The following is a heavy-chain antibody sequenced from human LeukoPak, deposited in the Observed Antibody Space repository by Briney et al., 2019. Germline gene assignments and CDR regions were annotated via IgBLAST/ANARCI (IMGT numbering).Heavy chain of an antibody. D-gene: IGHD1-26*01. J-gene: IGHJ3*02. CDR3: AKDRKYSGSPVGAFDI. V-gene: IGHV3-23*01. CDR2: ISGSGGST. Sequence: GGSLRLSCAASGFTFSSYAMSWVRQAPGKGLEWVSAISGSGGSTYYADSVKGRFTISRDNSKNTLHLQMNSLRAEDTAVYYCAKDRKYSGSPVGAFDIWGQGTMVTVSS. CDR1: GFTFSSYA.